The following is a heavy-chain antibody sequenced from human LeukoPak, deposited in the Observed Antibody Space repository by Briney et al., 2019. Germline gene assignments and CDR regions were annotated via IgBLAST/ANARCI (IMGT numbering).Heavy chain of an antibody. J-gene: IGHJ4*02. CDR1: GFTFSSYA. V-gene: IGHV3-30-3*01. Sequence: GGSLRLSCAASGFTFSSYAMHWVRQAPGKGLEWVAVISYDGSNKYYADSVKGRFTISRDNSKNTLYLQMNSLRAEDTAVYYCAKGMSSSGWYRDHLIDYWGQGTLVTVSS. D-gene: IGHD6-19*01. CDR2: ISYDGSNK. CDR3: AKGMSSSGWYRDHLIDY.